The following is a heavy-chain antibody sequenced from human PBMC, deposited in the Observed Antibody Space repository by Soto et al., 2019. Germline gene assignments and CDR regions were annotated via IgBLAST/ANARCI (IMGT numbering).Heavy chain of an antibody. CDR3: AREMIPMIMGGMSAMDV. D-gene: IGHD2-8*01. CDR2: ISFDGTNK. J-gene: IGHJ6*02. V-gene: IGHV3-30*04. Sequence: QVQLVESGGGVVQPERSQRLSCTASKFTFASYVMHWVRQAPGEGLEWVALISFDGTNKYYAASVKGRFTISRDNSKNTMYLQMNSLRTEDTAVYYCAREMIPMIMGGMSAMDVWGQGTTVTVS. CDR1: KFTFASYV.